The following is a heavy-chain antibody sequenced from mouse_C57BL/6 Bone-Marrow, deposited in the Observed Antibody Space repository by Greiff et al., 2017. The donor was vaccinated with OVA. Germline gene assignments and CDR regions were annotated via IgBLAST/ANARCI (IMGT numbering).Heavy chain of an antibody. D-gene: IGHD2-5*01. CDR2: IDPETGGT. V-gene: IGHV1-15*01. CDR1: GYTFTDYE. CDR3: TRGYSNYYAMDY. J-gene: IGHJ4*01. Sequence: VQLQQSGAELVRPGASVTLSCTASGYTFTDYEMHWVKPTPLHGLEWIGAIDPETGGTAYNQKFKGTAILTADKSSSTAYMELRSLTSEDSAVYYCTRGYSNYYAMDYWGQGTSVTVSS.